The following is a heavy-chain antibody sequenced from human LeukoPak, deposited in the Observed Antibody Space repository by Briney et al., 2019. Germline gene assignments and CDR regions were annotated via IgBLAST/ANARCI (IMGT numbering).Heavy chain of an antibody. CDR1: GFTFSSYV. J-gene: IGHJ4*02. D-gene: IGHD3-10*01. Sequence: GGSLRLSCAASGFTFSSYVMSWVRQAPGKGLERVSTISGSGGYTYYADSLKGRFTISRDNSKSTLYLQMNSLRVEDTAVYYCARGGILWFGESLSDYWGQGTLVTVSS. V-gene: IGHV3-23*01. CDR2: ISGSGGYT. CDR3: ARGGILWFGESLSDY.